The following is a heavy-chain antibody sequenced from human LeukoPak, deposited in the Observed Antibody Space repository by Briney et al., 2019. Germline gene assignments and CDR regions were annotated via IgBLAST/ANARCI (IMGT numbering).Heavy chain of an antibody. D-gene: IGHD6-19*01. CDR1: GFTFSSYT. V-gene: IGHV3-23*01. Sequence: GGSLRLSCAASGFTFSSYTMHWVRQVPGKGLEWVSGISGSGGTTDYADSVKGRFTISRDNSKNTLYLQMNSLRAEDTAVYYCAKRAVAGTGRAFDYWGQGTLVTVSS. CDR2: ISGSGGTT. J-gene: IGHJ4*02. CDR3: AKRAVAGTGRAFDY.